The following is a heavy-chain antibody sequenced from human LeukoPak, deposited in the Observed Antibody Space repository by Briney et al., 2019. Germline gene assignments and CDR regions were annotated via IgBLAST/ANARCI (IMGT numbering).Heavy chain of an antibody. CDR1: GYSISSGYY. V-gene: IGHV4-38-2*02. J-gene: IGHJ4*02. CDR3: ARGDAAIGKEFDY. CDR2: TYHGGST. Sequence: SETLSLTCTVSGYSISSGYYWGWIRPPPGKGLEWIGLTYHGGSTYYNPSLKSRLTISVDTSKNQFSLRLSYVTAADTAIYYCARGDAAIGKEFDYWGQGTLVTASS. D-gene: IGHD2-2*02.